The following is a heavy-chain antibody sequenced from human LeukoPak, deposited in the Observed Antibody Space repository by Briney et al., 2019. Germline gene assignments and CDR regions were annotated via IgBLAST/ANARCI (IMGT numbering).Heavy chain of an antibody. J-gene: IGHJ4*02. CDR2: TNPNSGGT. CDR3: VRDRIASAGTGG. V-gene: IGHV1-2*04. D-gene: IGHD6-13*01. Sequence: ASVKVSCKASGYTFTGYYMHWVRQAPGQGLEWMGWTNPNSGGTNYAQKFQGWVTMTRDTSISTAYMELSSLKSDDTAVYYCVRDRIASAGTGGWGQGTLVTVSS. CDR1: GYTFTGYY.